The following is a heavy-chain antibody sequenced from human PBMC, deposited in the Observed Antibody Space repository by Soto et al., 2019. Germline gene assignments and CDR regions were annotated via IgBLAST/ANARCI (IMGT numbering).Heavy chain of an antibody. D-gene: IGHD3-10*01. Sequence: QVQLVQSGAEVKKPGSSVKVSCTASEGTFNSYTISWVRQAPGQGLEWMGRVIPMLGMADFAQRFQGRVMITANKPTRTAYMMLSSLRSDDTAIYYCATNYGSGSTHFDYWGQGTQVTVSS. J-gene: IGHJ4*02. CDR3: ATNYGSGSTHFDY. CDR1: EGTFNSYT. V-gene: IGHV1-69*02. CDR2: VIPMLGMA.